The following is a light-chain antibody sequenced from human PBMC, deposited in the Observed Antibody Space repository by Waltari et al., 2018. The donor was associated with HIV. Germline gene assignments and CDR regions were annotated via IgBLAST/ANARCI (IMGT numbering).Light chain of an antibody. CDR2: DTS. V-gene: IGLV7-46*01. Sequence: QAVVTQAPSLTVSQGGTVTLPCASSTSTVTSGHCPYWFQRRPGQAPKTLLYDTSNRHSWTPARFSGSLLGGKAALTVSGAQFEDEADYFCLLSFNGVVVFGGGTSLTVL. CDR3: LLSFNGVVV. CDR1: TSTVTSGHC. J-gene: IGLJ2*01.